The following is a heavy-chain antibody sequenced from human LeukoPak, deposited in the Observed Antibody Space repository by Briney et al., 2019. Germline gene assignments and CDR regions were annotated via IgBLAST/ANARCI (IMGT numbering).Heavy chain of an antibody. Sequence: SETLSLTCTVSGGSISSSSYYWGWIRQPPGKGLEWIGGIYYSGSTYYNPSLKSRVTISVDTSKNQFSLKLSSVTAADTAVYYCARHSDYYDSSSWGQGTLVTVSS. V-gene: IGHV4-39*01. CDR3: ARHSDYYDSSS. J-gene: IGHJ5*02. CDR1: GGSISSSSYY. D-gene: IGHD3-22*01. CDR2: IYYSGST.